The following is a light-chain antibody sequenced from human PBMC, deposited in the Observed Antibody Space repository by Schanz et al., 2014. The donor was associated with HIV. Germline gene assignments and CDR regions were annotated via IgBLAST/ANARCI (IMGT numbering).Light chain of an antibody. V-gene: IGLV2-14*03. J-gene: IGLJ2*01. CDR3: SSYTSSSTYVV. CDR1: SSDVGGYNY. Sequence: QSALTQPASVSGSPGQSITISCTGTSSDVGGYNYVSWYQQHPGEAPKLMIFDVNNRPSGVSNRFSGSKSGNTASLTISGLQAEDEADYYCSSYTSSSTYVVFGGGTQLTVL. CDR2: DVN.